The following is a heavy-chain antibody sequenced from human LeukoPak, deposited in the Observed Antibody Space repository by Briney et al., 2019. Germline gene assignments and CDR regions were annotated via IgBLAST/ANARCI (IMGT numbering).Heavy chain of an antibody. CDR2: IYTSGST. D-gene: IGHD2-8*01. J-gene: IGHJ3*02. Sequence: PSETLSLTCTVSGGSISSGSYYWSWIRQPAGRGLEWIGRIYTSGSTNYNPSLKIRVTISVDTSKNQFSLKLSSVTAADTAVYYCARRSLGYCTNGVCYTPPDAFDIWGQGTMVTVSS. V-gene: IGHV4-61*02. CDR1: GGSISSGSYY. CDR3: ARRSLGYCTNGVCYTPPDAFDI.